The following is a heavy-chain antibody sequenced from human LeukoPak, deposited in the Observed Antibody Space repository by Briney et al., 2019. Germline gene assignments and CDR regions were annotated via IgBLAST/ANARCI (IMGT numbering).Heavy chain of an antibody. D-gene: IGHD6-19*01. Sequence: KTSETLSLTCAASGGSISSSNWWSWVRQPPGKGLEWIGEIYHSGSTYYNPSLKSRVTISVDTSKNQFSLKLSSVTAADTAVYYCAREDREIAVAGPDYYYYYGMDVWGQGTTVTVSS. CDR2: IYHSGST. CDR3: AREDREIAVAGPDYYYYYGMDV. V-gene: IGHV4-4*02. J-gene: IGHJ6*02. CDR1: GGSISSSNW.